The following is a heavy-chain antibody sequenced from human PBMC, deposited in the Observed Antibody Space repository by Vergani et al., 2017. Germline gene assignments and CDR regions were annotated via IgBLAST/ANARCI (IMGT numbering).Heavy chain of an antibody. CDR3: ANGIAVAGTDY. CDR1: GFTFSSYS. CDR2: ISSSSSYI. J-gene: IGHJ4*02. D-gene: IGHD6-19*01. V-gene: IGHV3-21*01. Sequence: EVQLLESGGGLVQPGGSLRLSCAASGFTFSSYSMNWVRQAPGKGLEWVSSISSSSSYIYYADSVKGRFTISRDNAKNSLYLQMNSLRAEDTAVYYCANGIAVAGTDYWGQGTLVTVSS.